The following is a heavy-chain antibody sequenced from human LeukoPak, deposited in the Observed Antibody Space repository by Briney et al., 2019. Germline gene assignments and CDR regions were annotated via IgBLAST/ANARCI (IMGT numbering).Heavy chain of an antibody. CDR3: AILGILVGPIES. V-gene: IGHV5-51*01. CDR1: GYRFSAYW. J-gene: IGHJ4*02. D-gene: IGHD3-3*02. CDR2: IYPGDSDT. Sequence: GESLKISCKDSGYRFSAYWIAWMRQTPGKGLEWMGVIYPGDSDTRYSPSFKGQVTISADKSITTAYLQWSSLKASDSAIYYCAILGILVGPIESWGQGTLVTVSS.